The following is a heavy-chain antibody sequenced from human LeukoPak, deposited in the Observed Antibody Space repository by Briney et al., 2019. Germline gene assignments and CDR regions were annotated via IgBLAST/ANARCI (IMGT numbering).Heavy chain of an antibody. D-gene: IGHD2/OR15-2a*01. Sequence: PSETLSLTCAVYGGSFSGYYWSWIRQPPGKGLEWIGEINHSGSTNYNPSLKSRVTISVDKSKNQFSLKLSSVPAADTAIYYCARHLNNGFDIWGRGTMVTVSS. V-gene: IGHV4-34*01. CDR2: INHSGST. CDR1: GGSFSGYY. J-gene: IGHJ3*02. CDR3: ARHLNNGFDI.